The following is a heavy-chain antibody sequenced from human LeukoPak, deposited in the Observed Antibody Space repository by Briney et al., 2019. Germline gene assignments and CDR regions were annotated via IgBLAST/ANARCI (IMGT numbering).Heavy chain of an antibody. Sequence: ASVKVSCKASGYTFTGYYMHWVRQAPGQGLEWMGWINPNSGGTNYAQKFQGRVTMTRDTSISTAYMELSRLRSDDTAVYYCARGGRTTGSKYYYYYMDVWGKGTTVTISS. D-gene: IGHD4-17*01. CDR3: ARGGRTTGSKYYYYYMDV. CDR2: INPNSGGT. CDR1: GYTFTGYY. J-gene: IGHJ6*03. V-gene: IGHV1-2*02.